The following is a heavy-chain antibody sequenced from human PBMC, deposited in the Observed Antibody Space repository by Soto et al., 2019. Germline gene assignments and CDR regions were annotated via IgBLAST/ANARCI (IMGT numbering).Heavy chain of an antibody. CDR2: MYNTGST. V-gene: IGHV4-59*01. CDR3: ARNIAAAGPMSFDY. D-gene: IGHD6-13*01. J-gene: IGHJ4*02. CDR1: GGSISGYY. Sequence: NPSETLSLTCTVSGGSISGYYWSWIRQPPGKGLEWIGYMYNTGSTVYNPSFKSRVTISVDKSKNQFSLKLSSVTAADTAVYYCARNIAAAGPMSFDYWGQGTLVTVSS.